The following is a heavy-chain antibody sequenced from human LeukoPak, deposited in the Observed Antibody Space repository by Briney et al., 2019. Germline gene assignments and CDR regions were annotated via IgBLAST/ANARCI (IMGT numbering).Heavy chain of an antibody. D-gene: IGHD3-10*01. CDR1: GFTVSSNY. Sequence: GGSLRLSCAASGFTVSSNYMSWVRQAPGKGLEWVSVIYSGGSTYYADSVKGRFTISRDNSKNTLYLQMNSLRAEDTAVYYCAREDGRYYWFGELVTWGQGTLVTVSS. J-gene: IGHJ5*02. CDR3: AREDGRYYWFGELVT. V-gene: IGHV3-53*01. CDR2: IYSGGST.